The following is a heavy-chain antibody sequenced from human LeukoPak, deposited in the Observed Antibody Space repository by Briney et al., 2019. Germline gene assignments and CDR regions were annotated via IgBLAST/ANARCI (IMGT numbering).Heavy chain of an antibody. J-gene: IGHJ3*02. CDR2: INQDGSEK. D-gene: IGHD2-2*02. CDR3: AREEVPAAIHGGDAFDI. V-gene: IGHV3-7*01. CDR1: GFTFSSYW. Sequence: QPGGSLRLSCAPSGFTFSSYWMSWVRQAPGKGLEWVANINQDGSEKYYVDSVKGRFTISRDNAKNTLYLQMISLRAEDTAVYYCAREEVPAAIHGGDAFDIWGQGTMVTVSS.